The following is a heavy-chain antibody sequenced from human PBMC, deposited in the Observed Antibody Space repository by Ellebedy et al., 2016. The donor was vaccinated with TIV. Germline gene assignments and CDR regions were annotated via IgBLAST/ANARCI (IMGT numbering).Heavy chain of an antibody. Sequence: AASVKVSCKASGGTFSSFAINWVRQAPGQGLEWMGWINPYSGATTYAQRFQGRVTMTRDTSIRTAYMEVSRLTSDDTAVYYCARDLNTAMGIDYWGQGTLVTVSS. CDR2: INPYSGAT. CDR1: GGTFSSFA. CDR3: ARDLNTAMGIDY. V-gene: IGHV1-2*02. D-gene: IGHD5-18*01. J-gene: IGHJ4*02.